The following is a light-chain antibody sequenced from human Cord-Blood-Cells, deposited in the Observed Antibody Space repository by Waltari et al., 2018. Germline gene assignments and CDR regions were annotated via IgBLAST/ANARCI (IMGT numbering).Light chain of an antibody. CDR2: AAS. CDR3: QQSYSTPLT. CDR1: QSISSY. V-gene: IGKV1-39*01. Sequence: DIQMTQLPSSLSASVGDRVPITCRASQSISSYLNWYQQKPGKAPKLLIYAASSLQSGVPSRFSGSGSGTDFTLTISSLQPEDFATYYCQQSYSTPLTFGGGTKVEIK. J-gene: IGKJ4*01.